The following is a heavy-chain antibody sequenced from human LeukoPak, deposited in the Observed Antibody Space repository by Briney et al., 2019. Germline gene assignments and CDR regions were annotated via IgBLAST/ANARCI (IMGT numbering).Heavy chain of an antibody. Sequence: GGSLRLSCAASGFTFSSYSMNWVRQAPGKGLEWVSSISSSSSYIYYADSVKGRFTISRDNAKNSLYLQTNSLRAEDTAVYYCARAEGSYDYTYYYYGMDVWGQGTTVTVSS. CDR3: ARAEGSYDYTYYYYGMDV. V-gene: IGHV3-21*01. CDR1: GFTFSSYS. CDR2: ISSSSSYI. J-gene: IGHJ6*02. D-gene: IGHD3-22*01.